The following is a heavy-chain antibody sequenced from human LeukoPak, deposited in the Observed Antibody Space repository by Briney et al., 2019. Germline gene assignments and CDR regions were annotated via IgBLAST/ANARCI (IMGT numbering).Heavy chain of an antibody. CDR3: ARACGNYCHYMDV. D-gene: IGHD5-12*01. CDR2: IYHSGRT. CDR1: GYSICSGYY. J-gene: IGHJ6*03. Sequence: PSETLSLTCVVSGYSICSGYYWGWLRQPPGEGLEWIGNIYHSGRTYYNPSLKSRVTMSVDTSKTQFSLKLSSMTAADTAVYYCARACGNYCHYMDVWGKGTTVTVSS. V-gene: IGHV4-38-2*01.